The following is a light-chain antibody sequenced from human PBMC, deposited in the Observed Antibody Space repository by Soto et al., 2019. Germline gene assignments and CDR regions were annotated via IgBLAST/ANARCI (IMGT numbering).Light chain of an antibody. CDR1: SSDIVGYTY. V-gene: IGLV2-8*01. J-gene: IGLJ1*01. Sequence: QSALAQPPSASGSPGQSVTISCTGTSSDIVGYTYVSWYQHHPGKAPKLMIYEVSKRPSGVPDRFSGSKSGNTASLTVSGLQAEDEADYYCTSYAGSNSYVFGTGTKVTVL. CDR3: TSYAGSNSYV. CDR2: EVS.